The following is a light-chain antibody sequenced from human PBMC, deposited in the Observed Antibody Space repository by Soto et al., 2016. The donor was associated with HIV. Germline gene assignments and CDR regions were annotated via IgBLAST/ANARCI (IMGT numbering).Light chain of an antibody. CDR3: QYSSSLPVHG. CDR2: AAS. CDR1: QSISTY. Sequence: DIQMTQSPSSLSLSIGDRVTITCRASQSISTYLNWYQQKPGRAPKLLISAASSLQSGVPSRFSGRGSGTDFTLTISSLQHDDLATYYCQYSSSLPVHGFGQGTKRGDQT. J-gene: IGKJ1*01. V-gene: IGKV1-39*01.